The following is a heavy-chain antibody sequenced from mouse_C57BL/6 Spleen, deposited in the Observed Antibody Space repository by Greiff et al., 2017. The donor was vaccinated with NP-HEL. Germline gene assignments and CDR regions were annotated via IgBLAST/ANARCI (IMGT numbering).Heavy chain of an antibody. CDR3: VREGGSSSGWYFDV. CDR2: IRSKSSNYAT. J-gene: IGHJ1*03. CDR1: GFTFNTYA. D-gene: IGHD1-1*01. Sequence: EVQLVESGGGLVQPKGSLKLSCAASGFTFNTYAMHWVRQAPGKGLEWVARIRSKSSNYATDYADSVKDRFTISRDDSQSMLYLQMNNLKTEDTAMYYCVREGGSSSGWYFDVWGTGTTVTVSS. V-gene: IGHV10-3*01.